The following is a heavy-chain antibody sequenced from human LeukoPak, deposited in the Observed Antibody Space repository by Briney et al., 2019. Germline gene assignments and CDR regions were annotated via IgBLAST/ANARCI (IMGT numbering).Heavy chain of an antibody. CDR1: GGSISSYY. CDR3: ARHIYYYGSGKPNWFDP. CDR2: IYTSGST. Sequence: SETLSLTCTVSGGSISSYYWSWIRQPAGKGLEWIGRIYTSGSTNYNPSLKSRVTMSVDTSKNQFSLKLSSVTAADTAVYYCARHIYYYGSGKPNWFDPWGQGTLVTVSS. V-gene: IGHV4-4*07. D-gene: IGHD3-10*01. J-gene: IGHJ5*02.